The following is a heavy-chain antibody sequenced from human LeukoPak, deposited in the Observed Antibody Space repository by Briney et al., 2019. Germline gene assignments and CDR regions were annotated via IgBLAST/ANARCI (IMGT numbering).Heavy chain of an antibody. CDR3: ARGIVGAKSDY. D-gene: IGHD1-26*01. J-gene: IGHJ4*02. CDR2: ISSSSSYI. CDR1: GFTFSSYS. V-gene: IGHV3-21*01. Sequence: GGSLRLSCAASGFTFSSYSMNWVRQAPGKGLEWVSSISSSSSYIYYADSVKGRFTISRDKAKNSLYLQMNSLRAEDTALYYSARGIVGAKSDYWGQGTLVTVSS.